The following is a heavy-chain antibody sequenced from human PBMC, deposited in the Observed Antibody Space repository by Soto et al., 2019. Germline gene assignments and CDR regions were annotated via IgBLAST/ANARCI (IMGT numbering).Heavy chain of an antibody. CDR3: ARDQGVVVTADNWFDP. J-gene: IGHJ5*02. CDR2: TFSSGST. CDR1: GGSITDYS. V-gene: IGHV4-4*07. D-gene: IGHD2-21*02. Sequence: SETLSLTCTVSGGSITDYSWVWIRQPAGKGLEWIGRTFSSGSTNYNPSLKGRITMSLDTSKNQFSLKLNSATATDTAVYFCARDQGVVVTADNWFDPWGQGILVTVS.